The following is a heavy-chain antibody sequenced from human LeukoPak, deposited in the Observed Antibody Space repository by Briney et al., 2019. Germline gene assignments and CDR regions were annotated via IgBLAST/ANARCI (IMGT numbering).Heavy chain of an antibody. Sequence: GGSLRLSCAASGFTFSSYSMNWVRQAPGKGLEGVSYISSSSSTIYYADSVKGRFTISRDNAKNSLYLQMNRMRAEDTAVYYCATGTGTTLLGYWGQGTLVTVSS. CDR1: GFTFSSYS. V-gene: IGHV3-48*04. CDR2: ISSSSSTI. CDR3: ATGTGTTLLGY. J-gene: IGHJ4*02. D-gene: IGHD1-1*01.